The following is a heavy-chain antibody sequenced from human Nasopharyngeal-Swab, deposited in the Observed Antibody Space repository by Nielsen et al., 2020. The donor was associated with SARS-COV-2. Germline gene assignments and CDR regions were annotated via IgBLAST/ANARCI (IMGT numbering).Heavy chain of an antibody. CDR3: ARGGRGDYNEKFDY. CDR2: ISSDGSYK. Sequence: GESLKISCAVSGFTFDTMHWVRQAPGKGLEWVAVISSDGSYKNYADSVKGRFTISRDNSKNTVDLLMDSLPPEDTAVYFCARGGRGDYNEKFDYWGQGTLVTVSS. D-gene: IGHD4-11*01. CDR1: GFTFDT. J-gene: IGHJ4*02. V-gene: IGHV3-30-3*01.